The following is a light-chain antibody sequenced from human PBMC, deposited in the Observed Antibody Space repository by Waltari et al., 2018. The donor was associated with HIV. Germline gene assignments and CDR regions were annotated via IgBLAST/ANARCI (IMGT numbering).Light chain of an antibody. J-gene: IGLJ3*02. V-gene: IGLV1-47*01. Sequence: QSVLTQPPSASGTPGQRVTISCSGSNSNIGSNSVYWYQQFQGTAPKLLIYRDNHRPSGVPVLLSGYKSGTSASLAISGLRSEDEADYYCAAWDHSLSARVFGGGTKMTVL. CDR1: NSNIGSNS. CDR3: AAWDHSLSARV. CDR2: RDN.